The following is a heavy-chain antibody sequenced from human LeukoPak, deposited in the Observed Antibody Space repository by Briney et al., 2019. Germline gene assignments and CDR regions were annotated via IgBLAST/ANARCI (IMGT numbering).Heavy chain of an antibody. CDR3: ARLRRDIVVVPAAMHHGWVDYYYYYMDV. CDR2: IYYSGST. Sequence: MSSETLSLTCTVSGGSISSSSYYWGWIRQPPGKGLEWIGSIYYSGSTYYNPSLKSRVTISVDTSKNQFSLKLSSVTAADTAVYYCARLRRDIVVVPAAMHHGWVDYYYYYMDVWGKGTTVTISS. CDR1: GGSISSSSYY. J-gene: IGHJ6*03. V-gene: IGHV4-39*01. D-gene: IGHD2-2*01.